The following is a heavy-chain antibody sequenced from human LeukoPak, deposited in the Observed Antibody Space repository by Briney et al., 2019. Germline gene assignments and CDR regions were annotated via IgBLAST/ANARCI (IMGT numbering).Heavy chain of an antibody. CDR3: ARGGVGAFLDY. D-gene: IGHD1-26*01. V-gene: IGHV6-1*01. CDR1: GDGVSSHSAA. J-gene: IGHJ4*02. CDR2: TYYRSKWYN. Sequence: SQTLSLTCALSGDGVSSHSAAWNWLRQSPSRGLEWLGRTYYRSKWYNDYAVSVKSRITINPDTSKNQFSLQLNSVTPEDTAVYYCARGGVGAFLDYWGQGTLVTVSS.